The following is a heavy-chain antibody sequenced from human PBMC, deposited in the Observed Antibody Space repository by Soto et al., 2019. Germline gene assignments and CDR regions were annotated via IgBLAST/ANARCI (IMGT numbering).Heavy chain of an antibody. V-gene: IGHV6-1*01. Sequence: PSQTLSLTCAISGDSVSSNSVAWNWIRQSPSRGLEWLGRTYYRSKWSNDYAVSVESRITINPDTSKNQFSLQLDSVTPEDTAVYYCARDSPGYGGNSLSLDYWGQGTLVTVSS. CDR3: ARDSPGYGGNSLSLDY. J-gene: IGHJ4*02. CDR2: TYYRSKWSN. D-gene: IGHD4-17*01. CDR1: GDSVSSNSVA.